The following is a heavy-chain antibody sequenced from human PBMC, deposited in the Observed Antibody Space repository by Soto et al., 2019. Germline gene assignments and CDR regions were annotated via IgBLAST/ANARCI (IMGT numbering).Heavy chain of an antibody. D-gene: IGHD6-6*01. V-gene: IGHV1-18*01. CDR2: ISAYNGDT. J-gene: IGHJ4*02. CDR3: ARDEVYSSSGSLDY. Sequence: GASVKVSCKASGYTFTSYGFSWVRQAPGQGLEWMGWISAYNGDTNYAQKLQGRVTMTTDTSTSTAYMELRSLRSDDTAVYYCARDEVYSSSGSLDYWGQGTLVTVSS. CDR1: GYTFTSYG.